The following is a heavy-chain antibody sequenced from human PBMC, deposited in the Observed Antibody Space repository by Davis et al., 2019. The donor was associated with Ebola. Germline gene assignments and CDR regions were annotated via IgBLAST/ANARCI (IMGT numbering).Heavy chain of an antibody. CDR1: GYTFTSYA. CDR3: AKPNYDSSGYYYDYYGMDV. D-gene: IGHD3-22*01. Sequence: ASVKVSCKASGYTFTSYAMHWVRQAPGQRLEWMGWINAGNGNTKYSQKFQGRVTMTRDTSTSTVYMELSSLRSEDTAVYYCAKPNYDSSGYYYDYYGMDVWGKGTTVTVSS. V-gene: IGHV1-3*01. J-gene: IGHJ6*04. CDR2: INAGNGNT.